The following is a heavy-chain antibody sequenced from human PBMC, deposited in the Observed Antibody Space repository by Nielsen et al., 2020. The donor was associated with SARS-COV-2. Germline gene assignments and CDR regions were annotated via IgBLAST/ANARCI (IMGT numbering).Heavy chain of an antibody. Sequence: AQTLSLTCAVDGGSFSGYYWSWIRQPPGKGLEWIGEINHSGSTNYNPSLKSRVTVSLDPSKNQSSLKLSSVTAADTAVYYCAAALMIVVVPRRGWFDPWGQGTLVTVSS. CDR3: AAALMIVVVPRRGWFDP. J-gene: IGHJ5*02. CDR1: GGSFSGYY. CDR2: INHSGST. V-gene: IGHV4-34*01. D-gene: IGHD3-22*01.